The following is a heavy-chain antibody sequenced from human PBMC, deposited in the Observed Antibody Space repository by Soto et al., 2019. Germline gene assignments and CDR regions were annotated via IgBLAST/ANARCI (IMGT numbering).Heavy chain of an antibody. J-gene: IGHJ6*02. D-gene: IGHD2-2*01. CDR3: ASSPRGYCSSTSCRELGNYYGMDV. V-gene: IGHV5-10-1*01. Sequence: KVSCKASGYTFTSYGISWVRQMPGKGLERMGRIDPSDSYTNYSPSFQGHVTISADKSISTAYLQWSSLKASDTAMYYCASSPRGYCSSTSCRELGNYYGMDVWGQGTTVTVSS. CDR1: GYTFTSYG. CDR2: IDPSDSYT.